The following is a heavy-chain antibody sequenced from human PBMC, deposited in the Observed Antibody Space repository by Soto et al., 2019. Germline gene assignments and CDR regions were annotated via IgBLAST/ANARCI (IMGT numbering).Heavy chain of an antibody. V-gene: IGHV3-48*01. CDR2: ISSSSSTI. J-gene: IGHJ6*03. D-gene: IGHD3-10*01. CDR1: GFTFSSYS. CDR3: ARYGSGSYYYYYYYMDV. Sequence: PGGSLRLSCAASGFTFSSYSMNWVRQAPGKGLEWVSYISSSSSTIYYADSVKGRFTISRDNAKNSLYLQMNSLRAEDTAVYYCARYGSGSYYYYYYYMDVWGKGTTVTVSS.